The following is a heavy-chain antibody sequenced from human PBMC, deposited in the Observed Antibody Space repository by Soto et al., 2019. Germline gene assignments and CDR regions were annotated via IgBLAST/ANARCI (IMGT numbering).Heavy chain of an antibody. CDR3: ANDTYIIVGGTHIDF. J-gene: IGHJ4*02. V-gene: IGHV3-9*01. CDR1: GFTFDDYA. D-gene: IGHD1-26*01. Sequence: EVHLVESGGGLVQPGRSLRLSCAASGFTFDDYAMHWVRQAPGKGLEWVSGISWNSDSTGYADSVKGRFTISRDNAKNSLFLQMNSLRAEVTALYFCANDTYIIVGGTHIDFWGRGTLVSVSS. CDR2: ISWNSDST.